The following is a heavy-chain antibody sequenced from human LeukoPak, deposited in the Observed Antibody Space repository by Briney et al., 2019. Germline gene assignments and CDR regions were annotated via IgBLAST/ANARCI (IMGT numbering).Heavy chain of an antibody. Sequence: SETLSLTCAVYGGSFSGYYWSWIRQPPGKGLEWIGYIYYTGSANYNPSLKSRVTMSVDTSKNQFSLKVNSVTAADTAIYYCARDRWVYWYFDLWGRGTLVTVSS. D-gene: IGHD5-24*01. CDR1: GGSFSGYY. CDR2: IYYTGSA. V-gene: IGHV4-59*01. CDR3: ARDRWVYWYFDL. J-gene: IGHJ2*01.